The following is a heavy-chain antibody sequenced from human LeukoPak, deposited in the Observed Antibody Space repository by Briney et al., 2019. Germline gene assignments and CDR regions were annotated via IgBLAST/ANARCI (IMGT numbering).Heavy chain of an antibody. J-gene: IGHJ4*02. CDR2: INTKTGNP. D-gene: IGHD1-26*01. V-gene: IGHV7-4-1*02. CDR1: GYTFSNYV. Sequence: ASVKVSCKASGYTFSNYVMNWVRQAPGQGPEWMGWINTKTGNPTYAQGFTGRFVFSLDTSVSTAYLQISSLKAEDTAVYYCARGSGTLDYWGQGTLVTVSS. CDR3: ARGSGTLDY.